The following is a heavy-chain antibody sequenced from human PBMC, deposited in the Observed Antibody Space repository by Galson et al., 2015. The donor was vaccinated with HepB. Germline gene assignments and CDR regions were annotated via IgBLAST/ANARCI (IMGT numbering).Heavy chain of an antibody. J-gene: IGHJ6*02. CDR3: LGVPGIIYYGLDV. CDR2: ISDSGSST. Sequence: SLRLSCAASGFTFSSYAMSWVRQAPGKGLEWVSGISDSGSSTYYADSVKGRFTISRGNSKDALYLQMNSLRAEDTAVYYCLGVPGIIYYGLDVWGQGTPGTV. V-gene: IGHV3-23*01. D-gene: IGHD3-10*01. CDR1: GFTFSSYA.